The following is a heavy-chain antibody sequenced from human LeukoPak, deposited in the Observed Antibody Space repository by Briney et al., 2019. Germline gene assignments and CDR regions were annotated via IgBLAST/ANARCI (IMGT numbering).Heavy chain of an antibody. CDR1: RGSISISGYW. Sequence: PSETLSLTCTVSRGSISISGYWGGWIRRTPGKGLEWIGIINYSGNTYYNPSLESRVTMSVDTSKNQFSVKLSSVTAADTAMYYCTRHKQVVGSSEIDYWGQGMLVTVSS. CDR2: INYSGNT. V-gene: IGHV4-39*01. CDR3: TRHKQVVGSSEIDY. J-gene: IGHJ4*02. D-gene: IGHD1-26*01.